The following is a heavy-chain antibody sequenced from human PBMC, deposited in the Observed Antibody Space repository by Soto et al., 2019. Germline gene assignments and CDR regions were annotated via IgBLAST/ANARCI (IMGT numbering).Heavy chain of an antibody. V-gene: IGHV1-18*01. J-gene: IGHJ4*02. CDR3: ARGRYGDY. D-gene: IGHD2-15*01. CDR1: GYIFATYG. CDR2: ISAYNGNT. Sequence: QVQLVQSGTEVKKPGASVTVSCKASGYIFATYGISWVRQAPGQGLEWVGWISAYNGNTKYAQKLLGRVTVTTDTSASTALMELRSVTSDDTAWYYCARGRYGDYWGQGTLVTTSS.